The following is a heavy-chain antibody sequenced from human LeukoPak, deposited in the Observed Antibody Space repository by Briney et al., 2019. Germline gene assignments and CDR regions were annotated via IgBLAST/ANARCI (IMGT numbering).Heavy chain of an antibody. CDR2: IYYSGST. CDR1: GGSISSYY. J-gene: IGHJ4*02. V-gene: IGHV4-59*01. CDR3: AREGDYGDVVGY. D-gene: IGHD4-17*01. Sequence: SETLSLTCTVSGGSISSYYWSWIRQPPGKGLEWIGYIYYSGSTNYNPSLKSRVTISVDTSKNQFSLKLSSVTAADTAVYYCAREGDYGDVVGYWGQGTLVTVSS.